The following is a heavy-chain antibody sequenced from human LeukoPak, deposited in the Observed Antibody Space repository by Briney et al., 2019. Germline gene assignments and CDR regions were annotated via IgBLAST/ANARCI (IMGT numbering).Heavy chain of an antibody. V-gene: IGHV3-30*18. CDR1: GFTFSSYG. Sequence: GRSLRLSCAASGFTFSSYGMHWVRQAPGKGLEWVAVISYDGSNKYYADSVKGRFTISRDNSKNTLYLQMNSLRAEDTAVYYCAKDEGQQWLVLYFQHWGKGTLFTVSS. J-gene: IGHJ1*01. D-gene: IGHD6-19*01. CDR2: ISYDGSNK. CDR3: AKDEGQQWLVLYFQH.